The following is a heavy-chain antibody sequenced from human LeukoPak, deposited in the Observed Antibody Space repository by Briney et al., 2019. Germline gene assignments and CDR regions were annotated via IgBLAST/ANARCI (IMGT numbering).Heavy chain of an antibody. CDR1: GFTFSTYS. V-gene: IGHV3-9*01. D-gene: IGHD3-22*01. J-gene: IGHJ4*02. CDR2: TSWNSGSI. Sequence: TGGSLRLSCAASGFTFSTYSMTWVRQAPGKGLEWVSGTSWNSGSIGYADSVKGRFTISRDNAKNSLYLQMSSLRAEDTALYYCAKGPDYYDSSGYSYYFDYWGQGTLVTVSS. CDR3: AKGPDYYDSSGYSYYFDY.